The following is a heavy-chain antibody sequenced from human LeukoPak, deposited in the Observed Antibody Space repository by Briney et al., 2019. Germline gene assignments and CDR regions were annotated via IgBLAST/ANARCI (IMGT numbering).Heavy chain of an antibody. Sequence: GGALGLSCTGYGFNFGDYAMSWVRQAPGKGLEGVGFIRSKAYRGTAEYAASMQGRFTISRDDSKSVAYLQMNSLKTEDAAVYYCTSVHDTSAYYHSGIDYWGQGTLVTVSS. J-gene: IGHJ4*02. CDR1: GFNFGDYA. CDR2: IRSKAYRGTA. V-gene: IGHV3-49*04. CDR3: TSVHDTSAYYHSGIDY. D-gene: IGHD3-22*01.